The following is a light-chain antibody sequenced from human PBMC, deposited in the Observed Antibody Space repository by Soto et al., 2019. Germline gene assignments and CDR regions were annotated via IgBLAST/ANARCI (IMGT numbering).Light chain of an antibody. CDR3: QQYINWPT. Sequence: EIEMTQSPATLSASPGEVATLSCRASQSVSSKLAWYQQKRGQAPRLLIYGTSSRATGIPARFSGSGSETEFTLTISSLQSEDFAVYYCQQYINWPTFGGGTKVDIK. CDR1: QSVSSK. J-gene: IGKJ4*01. CDR2: GTS. V-gene: IGKV3-15*01.